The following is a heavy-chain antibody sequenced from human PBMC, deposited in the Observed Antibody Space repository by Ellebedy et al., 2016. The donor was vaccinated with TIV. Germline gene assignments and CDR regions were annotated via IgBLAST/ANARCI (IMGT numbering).Heavy chain of an antibody. CDR1: RYTFTGYY. CDR3: ARDLNTYYDFWSGYYTGDY. Sequence: ASVKVSXKASRYTFTGYYMHWVRQAPGQGLEWMGIINPSGGSTSYAQKFQGRVTMTRDTSTSTVYMELSSLRSEDTAVYYCARDLNTYYDFWSGYYTGDYWGQGTLVTVSS. V-gene: IGHV1-46*03. D-gene: IGHD3-3*01. CDR2: INPSGGST. J-gene: IGHJ4*02.